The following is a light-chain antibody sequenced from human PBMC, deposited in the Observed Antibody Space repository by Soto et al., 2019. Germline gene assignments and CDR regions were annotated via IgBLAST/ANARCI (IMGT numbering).Light chain of an antibody. CDR1: QRISTY. CDR3: QQSYSTPFT. CDR2: GTS. Sequence: DIQMTQSPSSLSASVGDRVTITCRASQRISTYLIWYQHKPGKAPKLLIYGTSSLQSGVPSRFSGSGSGTDFTLTISSLQPEDFATYYCQQSYSTPFTFGPGTKVD. J-gene: IGKJ3*01. V-gene: IGKV1-39*01.